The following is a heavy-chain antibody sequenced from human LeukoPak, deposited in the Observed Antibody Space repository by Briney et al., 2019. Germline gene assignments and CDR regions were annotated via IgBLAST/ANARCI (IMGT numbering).Heavy chain of an antibody. V-gene: IGHV3-30*04. CDR1: GFTFSSCA. CDR2: ISYDGSNK. CDR3: ARDSSGLFDY. J-gene: IGHJ4*02. D-gene: IGHD3-22*01. Sequence: PGGSLRLSCAASGFTFSSCAMTWVRQAPGKGLEWVAVISYDGSNKYYADSVKGRFTISRDNSKNTLYLQMNSLRAEDTAVYYCARDSSGLFDYWGQGTLVTVSS.